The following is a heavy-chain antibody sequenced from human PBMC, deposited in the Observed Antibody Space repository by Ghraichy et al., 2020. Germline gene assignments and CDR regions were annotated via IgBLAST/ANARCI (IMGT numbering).Heavy chain of an antibody. V-gene: IGHV4-59*03. D-gene: IGHD1-14*01. J-gene: IGHJ6*02. CDR3: ATGTSHSSDFYYFGMDV. CDR1: DPSSTNYY. CDR2: IYQSGHT. Sequence: SETLSLTCTVSDPSSTNYYWSWIRQPPGKGLEWIGYIYQSGHTNYNPSLQTRVTISLDTSKTQFSLTLTSVTAADTAVYSCATGTSHSSDFYYFGMDVWGQGTTVTVSS.